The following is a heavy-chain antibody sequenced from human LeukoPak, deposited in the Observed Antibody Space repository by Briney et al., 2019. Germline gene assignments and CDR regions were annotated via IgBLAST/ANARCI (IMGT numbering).Heavy chain of an antibody. CDR3: AKDSVGYYYDSSALT. Sequence: GGSLRLSCAASGFTFSSYAMSWVRQAPGKGLEWVSAISGSGGSTCYADSVKGRFTISRDNSKNTLYLQMNSLRAEDTAVYYCAKDSVGYYYDSSALTWGQGTLVTVSS. D-gene: IGHD3-22*01. J-gene: IGHJ5*02. V-gene: IGHV3-23*01. CDR2: ISGSGGST. CDR1: GFTFSSYA.